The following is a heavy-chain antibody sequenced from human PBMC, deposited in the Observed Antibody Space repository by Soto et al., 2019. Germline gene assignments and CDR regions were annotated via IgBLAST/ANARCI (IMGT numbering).Heavy chain of an antibody. V-gene: IGHV1-2*04. Sequence: GDSVRVACGAAGCPFRGSYMEGVRQAPGQGLEWMGWINPNSGDTNYAQKFQGWVTMTRDTSVSTAYMELSRLRSDDTAVYYCAREAVGPGTSYYYYSMDVWGQGTTVTVSS. CDR2: INPNSGDT. D-gene: IGHD1-7*01. J-gene: IGHJ6*02. CDR1: GCPFRGSY. CDR3: AREAVGPGTSYYYYSMDV.